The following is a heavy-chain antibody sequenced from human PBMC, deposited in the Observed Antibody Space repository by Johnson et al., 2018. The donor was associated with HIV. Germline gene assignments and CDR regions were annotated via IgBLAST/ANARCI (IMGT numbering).Heavy chain of an antibody. J-gene: IGHJ3*02. CDR2: ISSSGTTI. CDR1: GFTVSRWF. V-gene: IGHV3-11*04. D-gene: IGHD2-15*01. Sequence: VQLVESGGGLVQPGRSLRLSCAASGFTVSRWFMSWIRQAPGKGLEWGAYISSSGTTIYSADSVKGRLTNSRDNTNNSLYLKMNSLKAEDTAVYYCARSKDCSVGTCPDGLDIWGQGTMVIVSS. CDR3: ARSKDCSVGTCPDGLDI.